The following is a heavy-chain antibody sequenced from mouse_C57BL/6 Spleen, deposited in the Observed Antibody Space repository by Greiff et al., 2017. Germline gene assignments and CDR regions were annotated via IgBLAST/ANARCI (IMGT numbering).Heavy chain of an antibody. CDR3: ARIYYYGSREYFDV. V-gene: IGHV8-8*01. Sequence: QVTLKVCGPGILQPSQTLSLTCSFSGFSLSTFGMGVGWIRQPSGKGLEWLAHIWWDDDKYYNPALKRRLTISKDTSKNQVFLKLANVDTADTATYYCARIYYYGSREYFDVWGTGTTVTVSS. CDR2: IWWDDDK. J-gene: IGHJ1*03. D-gene: IGHD1-1*01. CDR1: GFSLSTFGMG.